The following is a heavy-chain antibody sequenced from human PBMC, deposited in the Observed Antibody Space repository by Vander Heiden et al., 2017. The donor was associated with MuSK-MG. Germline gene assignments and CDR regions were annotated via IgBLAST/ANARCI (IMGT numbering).Heavy chain of an antibody. CDR3: ARGIAVAGGIDY. Sequence: EVQLVESGGGLVQPGGSLRLSCAASGFTFSSYDMHWVRQATGKGLEWVSAIGTAGDTYYPGSVKGRFTISRENAKNSLYLQMNSLRAGDTAVYYCARGIAVAGGIDYWGQGTLVTVSS. CDR2: IGTAGDT. J-gene: IGHJ4*02. D-gene: IGHD6-19*01. CDR1: GFTFSSYD. V-gene: IGHV3-13*04.